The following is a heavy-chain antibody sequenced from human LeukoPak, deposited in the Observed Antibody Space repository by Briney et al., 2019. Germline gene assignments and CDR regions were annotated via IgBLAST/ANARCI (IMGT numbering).Heavy chain of an antibody. CDR2: IKSKTDGETT. CDR1: GFTFSNAW. CDR3: ARDCSSTSCQLIFDY. J-gene: IGHJ4*02. V-gene: IGHV3-15*01. D-gene: IGHD2-2*01. Sequence: GGSLRLSCEASGFTFSNAWMSWVRQAPGKGLEWVGRIKSKTDGETTDYAAPVKGRFTISRDDSKNTLYLQMNSLKTEDTAVYYCARDCSSTSCQLIFDYWGQGTLVTVSS.